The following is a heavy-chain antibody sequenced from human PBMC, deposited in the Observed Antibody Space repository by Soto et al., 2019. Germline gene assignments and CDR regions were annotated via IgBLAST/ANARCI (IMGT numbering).Heavy chain of an antibody. CDR2: IAYHGSST. J-gene: IGHJ6*02. CDR3: VKDRTPNWNYPGLDV. CDR1: GFSFSTYA. V-gene: IGHV3-64D*08. Sequence: EVQLVESGGGLVQPGGSLTLSCEVSGFSFSTYAMHWVRRAPGKGLEFVSVIAYHGSSTFYADSLKGRFTVSRDNSRNTLYLHMNNLRPEDSATYYCVKDRTPNWNYPGLDVWGQGTTVTVSS. D-gene: IGHD2-15*01.